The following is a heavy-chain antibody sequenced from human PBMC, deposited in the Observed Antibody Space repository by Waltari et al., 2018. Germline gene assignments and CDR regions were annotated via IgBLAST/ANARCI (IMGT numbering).Heavy chain of an antibody. D-gene: IGHD6-13*01. Sequence: EVQLVESGGGLVQPGGSLRLSCAASGFTFSSYWMSWVRQAPGKGLEWVANIKQEGSEKYYVDSVKGRFTISRDNAKNSLYLQMNSLRAEDTAVYYCARLNSSSWYSWFDPWGQGTLVTVSS. CDR3: ARLNSSSWYSWFDP. CDR2: IKQEGSEK. J-gene: IGHJ5*02. CDR1: GFTFSSYW. V-gene: IGHV3-7*01.